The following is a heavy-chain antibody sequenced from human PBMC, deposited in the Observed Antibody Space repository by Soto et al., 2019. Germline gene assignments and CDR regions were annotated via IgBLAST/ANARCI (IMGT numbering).Heavy chain of an antibody. D-gene: IGHD6-19*01. CDR3: AKDSYGSARPPYGMNV. CDR1: GFTFSSYA. V-gene: IGHV3-23*01. CDR2: ISGSGGST. Sequence: GGSLRLSCAASGFTFSSYAMSWVRQAPGKGLEWVSAISGSGGSTYYADSVKGRFTISRDNSKNTLYLQMNSLRAEDTAEYYCAKDSYGSARPPYGMNVGGQGTTVTVSS. J-gene: IGHJ6*02.